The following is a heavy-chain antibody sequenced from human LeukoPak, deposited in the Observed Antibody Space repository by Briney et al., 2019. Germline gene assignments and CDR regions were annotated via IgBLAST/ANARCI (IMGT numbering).Heavy chain of an antibody. V-gene: IGHV3-74*01. Sequence: GGSLGLSCAASGFTFSSYGMHWVRQAPGKGLVWVSRINIDGRSTSYADSVKGRFTISRDNAKNTLYLQMNSLRTEDTAVYYCARVPATGTAFDDWGQGTLVTVSS. CDR1: GFTFSSYG. CDR3: ARVPATGTAFDD. CDR2: INIDGRST. D-gene: IGHD6-13*01. J-gene: IGHJ4*02.